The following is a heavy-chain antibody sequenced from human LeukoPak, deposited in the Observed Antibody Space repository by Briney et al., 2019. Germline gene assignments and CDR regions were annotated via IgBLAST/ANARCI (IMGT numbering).Heavy chain of an antibody. Sequence: GGSLRLSCAASGFTFTTYWMAWVRQAPGKGLEWVASIKQDGNEKYYVDSVKGRFTISRDNSKNTLYLQMNSLRAEDTAVYYCAEDEEWYYYGSGSYTDYWGQGTLVTVSS. D-gene: IGHD3-10*01. J-gene: IGHJ4*02. V-gene: IGHV3-7*01. CDR2: IKQDGNEK. CDR3: AEDEEWYYYGSGSYTDY. CDR1: GFTFTTYW.